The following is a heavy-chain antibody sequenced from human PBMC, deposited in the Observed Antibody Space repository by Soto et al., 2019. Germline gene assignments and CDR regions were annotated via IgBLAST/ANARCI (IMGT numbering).Heavy chain of an antibody. J-gene: IGHJ4*02. Sequence: QVQLVQSGAEVKKPGASVKVSCKASGYTFTDYAMHWVRQAPGQRLEWMRRINTGNGNTKFSLKYQGRVTITRDTSATTAYMELTSLRSEDTAVYYWAKGSRMWTPDYWGQGTLVTVSS. D-gene: IGHD2-21*01. CDR1: GYTFTDYA. V-gene: IGHV1-3*04. CDR3: AKGSRMWTPDY. CDR2: INTGNGNT.